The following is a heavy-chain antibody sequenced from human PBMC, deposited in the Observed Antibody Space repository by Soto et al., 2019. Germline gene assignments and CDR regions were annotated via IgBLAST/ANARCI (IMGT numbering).Heavy chain of an antibody. CDR2: TYYKSKWSN. CDR3: ARDLSRGRTSGVSIWAVRVVAPSTRYYYGMDV. D-gene: IGHD1-26*01. Sequence: SQTLSLTCAISGDSVSSISAAWNWISQSPSKDLEWLGRTYYKSKWSNAYAVSVKSRITINPDTSKNQFSLQLNSVTPEDTAVYYCARDLSRGRTSGVSIWAVRVVAPSTRYYYGMDVWGQGTTVTVSS. CDR1: GDSVSSISAA. V-gene: IGHV6-1*01. J-gene: IGHJ6*02.